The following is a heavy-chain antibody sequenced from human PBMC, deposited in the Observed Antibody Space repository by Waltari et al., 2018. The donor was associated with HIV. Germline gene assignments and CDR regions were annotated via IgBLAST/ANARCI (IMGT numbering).Heavy chain of an antibody. J-gene: IGHJ6*02. V-gene: IGHV1-69*12. D-gene: IGHD3-22*01. Sequence: QVQLVQSGAEVKKPGSSVKVSCKASGGTFSSSAISWVRHAPGQGLEWMGGIIPIFGTANYAQKFQGRVTITADESTSTAYMELSSLRSEDTAVYYCASGRYYYDSSGYYCYYYDMDVWGQGTTVTVPS. CDR3: ASGRYYYDSSGYYCYYYDMDV. CDR1: GGTFSSSA. CDR2: IIPIFGTA.